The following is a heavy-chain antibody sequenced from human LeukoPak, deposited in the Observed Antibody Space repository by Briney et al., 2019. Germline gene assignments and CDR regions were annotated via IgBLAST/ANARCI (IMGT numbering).Heavy chain of an antibody. J-gene: IGHJ4*02. V-gene: IGHV1-46*01. CDR3: ARGGMVRGVIIFYFDY. D-gene: IGHD3-10*01. CDR2: INPSGGST. CDR1: GYTFTDCF. Sequence: ASVKLSCKTSGYTFTDCFMHWVRQAPGQGLEWMGIINPSGGSTSYAQKFQGRVTMTRDTSTSTVYMELSSLRSEDTAVYYCARGGMVRGVIIFYFDYWGQGTLVTVSS.